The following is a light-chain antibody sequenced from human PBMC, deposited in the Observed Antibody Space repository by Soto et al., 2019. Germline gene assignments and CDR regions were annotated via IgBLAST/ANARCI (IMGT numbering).Light chain of an antibody. CDR3: QQYNRYSRT. Sequence: DMQMTQSPSTLSASVGDRVTITSRASQSISSWLAWYQQKPGKAPKLLIYKASSLESGVPSRFSGSGSGTELTLTISSLEPDDFATYYCQQYNRYSRTFGQGTKVEIK. CDR2: KAS. V-gene: IGKV1-5*03. CDR1: QSISSW. J-gene: IGKJ1*01.